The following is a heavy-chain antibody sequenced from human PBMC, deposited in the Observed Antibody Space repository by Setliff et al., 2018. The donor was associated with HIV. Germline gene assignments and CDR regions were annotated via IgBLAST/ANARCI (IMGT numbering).Heavy chain of an antibody. CDR1: GYILSELS. V-gene: IGHV1-24*01. D-gene: IGHD3-3*01. J-gene: IGHJ4*02. Sequence: ASVKVSCKVSGYILSELSTYWVRQAPGKGLEWMGGFDPENDGTIYAQKFQGRVTMTEDTTTDTAYMELNSLRSDDTAVYYCARLFYDYWSGFYSGDYWGQGTLVTVSS. CDR2: FDPENDGT. CDR3: ARLFYDYWSGFYSGDY.